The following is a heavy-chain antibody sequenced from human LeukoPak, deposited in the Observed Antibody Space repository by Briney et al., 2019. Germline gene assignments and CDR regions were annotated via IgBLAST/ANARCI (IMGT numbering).Heavy chain of an antibody. CDR3: AKDGNYYDSSGYYNY. V-gene: IGHV3-48*03. Sequence: GGSLRLSCAASGFTFSSYEMNWVRQAPGKGLEWVSYISSSGSTIYYADSVKGRFTISRDNAKNSLYLQMNSLRAEDTALYYCAKDGNYYDSSGYYNYWGQGTLVTVSS. CDR2: ISSSGSTI. J-gene: IGHJ4*02. CDR1: GFTFSSYE. D-gene: IGHD3-22*01.